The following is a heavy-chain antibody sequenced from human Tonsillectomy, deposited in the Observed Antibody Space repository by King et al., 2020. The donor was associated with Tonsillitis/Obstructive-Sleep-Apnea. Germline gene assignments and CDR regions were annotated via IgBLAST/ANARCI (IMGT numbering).Heavy chain of an antibody. CDR3: ARGNNFWSGYYDEQYYYYYMDV. D-gene: IGHD3-3*01. V-gene: IGHV5-51*01. CDR2: IYPGDSDT. CDR1: GYNFTTYW. Sequence: VQLVESGAEVKKPGESLKISCKGSGYNFTTYWIAWVRQMPGKGLEWRGIIYPGDSDTRHSPSFQGPFTISAETSISTAYLQWSSLKASDTAMYYCARGNNFWSGYYDEQYYYYYMDVWGKGTTVTVSS. J-gene: IGHJ6*03.